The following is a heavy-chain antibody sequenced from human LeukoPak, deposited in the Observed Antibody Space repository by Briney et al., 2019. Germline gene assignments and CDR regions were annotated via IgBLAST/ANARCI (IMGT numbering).Heavy chain of an antibody. J-gene: IGHJ4*02. CDR2: IIPIFGTA. V-gene: IGHV1-69*05. CDR1: GGTFSSYA. Sequence: SVKVSCKASGGTFSSYAIIWVRQAPGQGLEWMGGIIPIFGTANYAQKFQGRVTITTDESTSTAYMELSSLRSEDTAVYYCAGVPGRYCSSTSCYAWGQGTLVTVSS. CDR3: AGVPGRYCSSTSCYA. D-gene: IGHD2-2*01.